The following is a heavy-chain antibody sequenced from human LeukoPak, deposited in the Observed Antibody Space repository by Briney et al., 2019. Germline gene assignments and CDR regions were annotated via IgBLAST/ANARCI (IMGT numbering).Heavy chain of an antibody. Sequence: ASVKVSCKASGYTFTSYDINWVRQATGQGLEWMGWVNPNSGNTGYAQKFQGRVTITRNTSISTAYMELSSLRSEDTAVYYCARGRGYSSSWYEDYWGQGTLVTVSS. CDR1: GYTFTSYD. D-gene: IGHD6-13*01. CDR3: ARGRGYSSSWYEDY. V-gene: IGHV1-8*03. CDR2: VNPNSGNT. J-gene: IGHJ4*02.